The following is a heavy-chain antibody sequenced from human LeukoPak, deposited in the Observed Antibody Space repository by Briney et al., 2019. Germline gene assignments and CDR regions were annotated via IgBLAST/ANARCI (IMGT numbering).Heavy chain of an antibody. Sequence: GGSLRLSCAASGFTFSKYVMHWVRQAPGKGLEWVSTIRSNGETTYNADSVKGRFTISRDNSKKTLYLQLNSLRVEDTAIYYCAKGQELDDGVFDSWGQGTLVTVSS. CDR3: AKGQELDDGVFDS. D-gene: IGHD1-1*01. CDR2: IRSNGETT. J-gene: IGHJ4*02. V-gene: IGHV3-23*01. CDR1: GFTFSKYV.